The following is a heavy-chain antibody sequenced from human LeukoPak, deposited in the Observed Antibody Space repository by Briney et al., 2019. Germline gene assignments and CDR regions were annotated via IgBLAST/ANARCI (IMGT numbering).Heavy chain of an antibody. CDR1: GFTLNTHW. J-gene: IGHJ4*02. V-gene: IGHV3-7*03. Sequence: GGFLRLSCAASGFTLNTHWMSWVRQAPGKGLEWVANIKQDGRDTYYVDSVKGRFTISRDNAKNSLNLQMNSLRAEDTAMYYCVTSEGYWGQGTLVTVSS. CDR3: VTSEGY. CDR2: IKQDGRDT.